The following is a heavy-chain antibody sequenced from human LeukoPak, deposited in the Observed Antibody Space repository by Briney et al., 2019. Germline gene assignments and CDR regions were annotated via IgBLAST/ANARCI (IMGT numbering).Heavy chain of an antibody. Sequence: GGSLRLSCAASGFTFSSYAMSWVRQAPGKGLEWVATTKQDGGDKYYVDSVKGRFTISRDNAKNSLYLQMNSLRAEDTAVYFCARGGTKTTPDFDSWGQGTLVTVSS. V-gene: IGHV3-7*01. CDR2: TKQDGGDK. CDR3: ARGGTKTTPDFDS. J-gene: IGHJ4*02. D-gene: IGHD1-14*01. CDR1: GFTFSSYA.